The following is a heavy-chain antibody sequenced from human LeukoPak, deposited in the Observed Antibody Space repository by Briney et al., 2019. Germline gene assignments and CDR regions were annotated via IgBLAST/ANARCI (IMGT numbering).Heavy chain of an antibody. Sequence: GGSLRLSCAASGFTFSNAWMSWVRQAPGKGLEWVGRIKSKTDGGTTDYAAPVKGRFTISRDDSKNTLYLQMNSLKTEGTAVYYCTTAHGDLDFDYWGQGTLVTVSS. V-gene: IGHV3-15*01. CDR1: GFTFSNAW. J-gene: IGHJ4*02. CDR3: TTAHGDLDFDY. D-gene: IGHD4-17*01. CDR2: IKSKTDGGTT.